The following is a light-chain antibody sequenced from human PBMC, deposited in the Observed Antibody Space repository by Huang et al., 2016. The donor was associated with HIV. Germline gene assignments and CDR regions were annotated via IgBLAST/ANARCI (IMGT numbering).Light chain of an antibody. V-gene: IGKV4-1*01. J-gene: IGKJ4*01. Sequence: DIVMTQSPDSLAVALGERVTINCKSSQTFLYSSNNETYLAWDQQRPRQPPRLLIHGASARESGVPERFSGSGSETDFTLTISGLQAEDVAVYYCQQYYSTPTFGGGTKVE. CDR1: QTFLYSSNNETY. CDR3: QQYYSTPT. CDR2: GAS.